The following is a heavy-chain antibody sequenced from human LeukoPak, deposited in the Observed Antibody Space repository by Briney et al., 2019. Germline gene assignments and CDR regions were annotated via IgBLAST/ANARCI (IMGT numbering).Heavy chain of an antibody. D-gene: IGHD4-17*01. CDR3: ARDYGYAFDI. Sequence: GRSLRLSCAASGFTFDDYAMHWVRQAPGKGLEWVSGISWNSGSIGYADSVKGRFTISRDNAKNSLYLQMNSLRAEDTAVYYCARDYGYAFDIWGQGTMVTVSS. V-gene: IGHV3-9*01. J-gene: IGHJ3*02. CDR2: ISWNSGSI. CDR1: GFTFDDYA.